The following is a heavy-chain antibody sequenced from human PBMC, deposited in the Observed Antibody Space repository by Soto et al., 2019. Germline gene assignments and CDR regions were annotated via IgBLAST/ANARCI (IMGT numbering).Heavy chain of an antibody. CDR1: GGSFSGYY. Sequence: NPSETLSLTCAVSGGSFSGYYWTWIRQIPGKGLEWIGEINQSGNTKYNPSLMSRVTMSVDTSRNQFSLKLRSVTAADAAVYYCGILSYALNWDFHYGMQVWGLGASVTVSS. V-gene: IGHV4-34*01. J-gene: IGHJ6*02. D-gene: IGHD2-2*01. CDR3: GILSYALNWDFHYGMQV. CDR2: INQSGNT.